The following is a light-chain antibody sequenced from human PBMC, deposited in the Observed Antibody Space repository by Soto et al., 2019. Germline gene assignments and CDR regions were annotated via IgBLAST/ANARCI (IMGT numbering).Light chain of an antibody. V-gene: IGKV1-33*01. CDR1: QDISNY. CDR2: DAS. CDR3: QQYDNLPLLT. J-gene: IGKJ4*01. Sequence: DIQMTQSPYSLSASVGDRVTITCQASQDISNYLNWYQQKPGKAPKLLIYDASNLETGVPSRSSGSGSGTDFTFTISSLQPEDIATYYCQQYDNLPLLTFGGGTKVEIK.